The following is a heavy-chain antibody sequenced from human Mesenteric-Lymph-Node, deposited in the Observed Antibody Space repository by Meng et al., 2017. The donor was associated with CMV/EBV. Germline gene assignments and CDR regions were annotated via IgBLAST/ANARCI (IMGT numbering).Heavy chain of an antibody. V-gene: IGHV2-70D*14. D-gene: IGHD6-13*01. CDR1: GFSLSTSGMR. J-gene: IGHJ4*02. Sequence: SGPTLVKPTQTFTLTCSFSGFSLSTSGMRVSWIRQPPGEALEWLARIDWDDEKIYSTSLKTRLTISKDTPKNQVVLTMTDMDPVDTATYYCARTRDSSPGYFDYWGQGTLVTVSS. CDR3: ARTRDSSPGYFDY. CDR2: IDWDDEK.